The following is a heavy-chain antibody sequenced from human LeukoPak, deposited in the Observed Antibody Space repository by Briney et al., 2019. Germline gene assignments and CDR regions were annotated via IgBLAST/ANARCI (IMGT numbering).Heavy chain of an antibody. CDR2: INHSGST. V-gene: IGHV4-34*01. CDR3: VKSGPAAGRPDAFEI. Sequence: PSETLSLTCAVYGGSFSGYYWSWIRQPPGKGLEWIGEINHSGSTNYNPSLKSRVTISVDTSKNQFSLKLSSVTAADTAVYFCVKSGPAAGRPDAFEIWGQGTMVTVSS. CDR1: GGSFSGYY. J-gene: IGHJ3*02. D-gene: IGHD2-2*01.